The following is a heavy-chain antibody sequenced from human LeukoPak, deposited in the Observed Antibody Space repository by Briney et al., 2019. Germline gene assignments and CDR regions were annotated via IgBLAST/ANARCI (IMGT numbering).Heavy chain of an antibody. CDR3: ARDSRGYNSSWFFDS. D-gene: IGHD6-13*01. CDR2: IYYSGST. V-gene: IGHV4-31*03. J-gene: IGHJ4*02. Sequence: SETLSLTCSVSGGSISSAGYYWSWIRQHPGKGLEWIGYIYYSGSTYYNPSLKSRVTISVDTSKNQFSLKLSSVTAADTAVYFCARDSRGYNSSWFFDSWGQGTLVTVSS. CDR1: GGSISSAGYY.